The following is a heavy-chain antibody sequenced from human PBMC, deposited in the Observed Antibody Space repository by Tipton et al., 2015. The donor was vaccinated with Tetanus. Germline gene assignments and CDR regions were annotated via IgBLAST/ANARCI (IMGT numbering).Heavy chain of an antibody. CDR3: ARGTFHAFDF. V-gene: IGHV3-23*01. D-gene: IGHD2/OR15-2a*01. Sequence: SLRLSCAASRIRLSDYAMGWVRQAPGKGLEWVSTIIAGGGTTHYADSVKGRFTISRDNSKNALYLQMNSLRAEDTAVYYCARGTFHAFDFWGQGVQVTVSS. CDR2: IIAGGGTT. J-gene: IGHJ4*02. CDR1: RIRLSDYA.